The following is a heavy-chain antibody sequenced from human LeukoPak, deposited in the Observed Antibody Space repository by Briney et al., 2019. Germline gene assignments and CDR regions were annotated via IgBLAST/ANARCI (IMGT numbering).Heavy chain of an antibody. Sequence: SETLSLTCAVSGGSISSSNWWSWVRQPPGKGLEWIGSIYYTGSTYYNPSLKSRVTISVDTSKNQFSLKLSSVTAADTAVYYCASGGKTGGSRALNIWGQGTMVTVSS. CDR3: ASGGKTGGSRALNI. V-gene: IGHV4-4*02. CDR1: GGSISSSNW. CDR2: IYYTGST. D-gene: IGHD1-1*01. J-gene: IGHJ3*02.